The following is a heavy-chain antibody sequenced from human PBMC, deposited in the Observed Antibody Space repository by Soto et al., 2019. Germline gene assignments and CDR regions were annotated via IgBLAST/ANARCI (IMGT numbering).Heavy chain of an antibody. CDR3: AKAKIVSGFQSQYYFDY. Sequence: GGSLRLSCAASGFTFSSYAMSWVRQAPGKGLEWVSAISGSGGSTYYADSVKGRFTISRDNSKNTLYLQMNSLRAEDTAVYYCAKAKIVSGFQSQYYFDYWGQGTLVTVSS. CDR2: ISGSGGST. D-gene: IGHD3-10*01. V-gene: IGHV3-23*01. CDR1: GFTFSSYA. J-gene: IGHJ4*02.